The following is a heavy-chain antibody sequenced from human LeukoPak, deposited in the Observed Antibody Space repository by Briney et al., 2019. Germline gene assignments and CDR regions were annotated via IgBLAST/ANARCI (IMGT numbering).Heavy chain of an antibody. CDR2: ISGDGGST. CDR1: GFTFDDYA. Sequence: GGSLRLSCASSGFTFDDYAMHWVRQAPGKGLEWVSLISGDGGSTYYADSVKGRFTISRDNSKNSLYLQMNSLRTEDTALYYCAKVASRDGYNHFDYWGQGTLVTVSS. V-gene: IGHV3-43*02. D-gene: IGHD5-24*01. CDR3: AKVASRDGYNHFDY. J-gene: IGHJ4*02.